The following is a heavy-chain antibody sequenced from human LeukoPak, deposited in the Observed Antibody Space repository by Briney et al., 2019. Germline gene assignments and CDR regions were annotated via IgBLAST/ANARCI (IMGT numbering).Heavy chain of an antibody. Sequence: GGSLRLSCAASGFTFSTYGMSWVRQAPGKELEWVSAISSSGGNTYYADSVKGRFTISRDNSKNTLYLQMNSLRAEDTAVYYCARGESLYFDYWGQGTLVTVSS. CDR1: GFTFSTYG. J-gene: IGHJ4*02. V-gene: IGHV3-23*01. CDR3: ARGESLYFDY. CDR2: ISSSGGNT. D-gene: IGHD2/OR15-2a*01.